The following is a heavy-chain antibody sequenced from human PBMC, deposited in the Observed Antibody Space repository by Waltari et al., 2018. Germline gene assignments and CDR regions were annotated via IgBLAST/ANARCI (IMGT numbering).Heavy chain of an antibody. CDR2: IIPIFGTA. CDR3: VREGGYYDSSGHDAFDI. Sequence: QVQLVQSGAEVKKPGSSVKVSCKASGGTFSSYAISWVRQAPGQGLEWMGGIIPIFGTANYAQKFQGRVTITADESTSTAYMELSSLRSEDTAVYYCVREGGYYDSSGHDAFDIWGQGTMVTVSS. CDR1: GGTFSSYA. V-gene: IGHV1-69*13. J-gene: IGHJ3*02. D-gene: IGHD3-22*01.